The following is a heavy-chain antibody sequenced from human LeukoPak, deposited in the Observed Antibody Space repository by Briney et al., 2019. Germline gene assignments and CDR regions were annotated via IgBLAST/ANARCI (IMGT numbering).Heavy chain of an antibody. CDR3: ARRSHCTGDSCYPV. D-gene: IGHD2-15*01. V-gene: IGHV4-39*01. CDR1: GDSMTSSNHY. CDR2: IYYGGST. Sequence: SETLSLTCTVSGDSMTSSNHYWVWIRQPPGKGLEWIGGIYYGGSTYYNPSLKSRVTISQDTSKNQFSLKVNTVTAADTAVYHCARRSHCTGDSCYPVWGQGTKVTVSS. J-gene: IGHJ6*02.